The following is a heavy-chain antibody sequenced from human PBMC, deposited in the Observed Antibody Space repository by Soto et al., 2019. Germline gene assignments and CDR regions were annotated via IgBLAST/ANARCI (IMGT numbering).Heavy chain of an antibody. CDR1: GFTFSSYA. CDR2: ISGTGGST. Sequence: EVQLLESGGGLVQPGGSLRLSCAASGFTFSSYAMNWVRQAPGKGLEWVSVISGTGGSTDSADSVKGRFTISRDNSKNTLYLQMNSLRADDTAVYYCANRLDSGSGPYFFDFWGQGTLVTVSS. D-gene: IGHD1-26*01. V-gene: IGHV3-23*01. CDR3: ANRLDSGSGPYFFDF. J-gene: IGHJ4*02.